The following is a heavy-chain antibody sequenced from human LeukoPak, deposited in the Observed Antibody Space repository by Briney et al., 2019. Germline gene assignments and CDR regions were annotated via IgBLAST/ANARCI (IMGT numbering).Heavy chain of an antibody. Sequence: GGSLRLSCAASGLTFSSYEMNWVRQAPGKGLEWVSYISSSGSTIYYADSVKGRFTISRDNAKNSLYLQMNSLRAEDTAVYYCATYGQTTVTLWYWGQGTLVTVSS. J-gene: IGHJ4*02. D-gene: IGHD4-17*01. CDR3: ATYGQTTVTLWY. V-gene: IGHV3-48*03. CDR1: GLTFSSYE. CDR2: ISSSGSTI.